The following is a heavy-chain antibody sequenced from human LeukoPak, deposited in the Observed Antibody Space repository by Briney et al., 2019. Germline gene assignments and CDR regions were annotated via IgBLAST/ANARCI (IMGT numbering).Heavy chain of an antibody. CDR1: GGSITTTNW. J-gene: IGHJ4*02. Sequence: PSETPPLTCGVSGGSITTTNWWSWVRQPPGQGLEWIGEIHLSGRTNYNPSLNSRVTLALDTSKNHLSLSLTSVTAADTAVYYCSRENGAFSPFGYWGQGTLVTVPS. V-gene: IGHV4-4*02. CDR2: IHLSGRT. CDR3: SRENGAFSPFGY. D-gene: IGHD2-8*01.